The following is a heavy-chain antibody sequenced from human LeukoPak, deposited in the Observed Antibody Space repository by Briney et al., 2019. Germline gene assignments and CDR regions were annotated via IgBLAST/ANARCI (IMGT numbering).Heavy chain of an antibody. Sequence: PSETLSLTCAVSGGSISSGGYSWSWIRQPPGKGLEWIGYMSYSGSTYYNPSLKSRVTISVDTSKNQFSLKLSSVTAADTAVYYCARSLYYYGSDSFDIWGQGTMVTVSS. J-gene: IGHJ3*02. CDR1: GGSISSGGYS. V-gene: IGHV4-30-4*07. D-gene: IGHD3-10*01. CDR3: ARSLYYYGSDSFDI. CDR2: MSYSGST.